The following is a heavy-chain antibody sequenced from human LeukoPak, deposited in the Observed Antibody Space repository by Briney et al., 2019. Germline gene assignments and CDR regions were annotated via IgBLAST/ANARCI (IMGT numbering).Heavy chain of an antibody. CDR2: IHESGST. CDR1: GVSMSSNNW. Sequence: SGTLSPTCAVSGVSMSSNNWWSWVRQPPGEGLEWIGEIHESGSTNYNPSLKSRVTISVDKSKDQFSLKLSSVTAADTAVYYCARHEGFSQKDWGQGTQVTVS. CDR3: ARHEGFSQKD. V-gene: IGHV4-4*02. J-gene: IGHJ4*02.